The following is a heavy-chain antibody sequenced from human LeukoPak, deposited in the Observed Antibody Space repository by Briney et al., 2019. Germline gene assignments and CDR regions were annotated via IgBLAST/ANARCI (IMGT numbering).Heavy chain of an antibody. V-gene: IGHV5-51*01. CDR3: ARGGDYYDSSGYASDI. J-gene: IGHJ3*02. CDR2: IYPGDSDT. D-gene: IGHD3-22*01. Sequence: GESLKISCKGSGYSFTSYWIGWVRQMPGKGLEWMGIIYPGDSDTRYSPSFQGQVTISADKSISTAYLQWSSLKASDTAMYYCARGGDYYDSSGYASDIWGQGTMVTVSS. CDR1: GYSFTSYW.